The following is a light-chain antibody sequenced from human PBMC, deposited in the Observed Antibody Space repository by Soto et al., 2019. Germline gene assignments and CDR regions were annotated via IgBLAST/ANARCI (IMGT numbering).Light chain of an antibody. CDR3: QQRTDWPMT. Sequence: EIGLTQSPATLSLSPGERATLSCSASHSVSSYLAWYQQRPGQAPRLLIYGASNRATGTPARFIGSGSGTDFTLTFSSLEAADFEVYYCQQRTDWPMTCGQGTRLEIK. CDR1: HSVSSY. J-gene: IGKJ5*01. CDR2: GAS. V-gene: IGKV3-11*01.